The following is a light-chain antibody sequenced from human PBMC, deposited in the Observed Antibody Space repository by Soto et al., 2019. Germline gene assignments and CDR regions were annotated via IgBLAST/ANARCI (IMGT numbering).Light chain of an antibody. Sequence: DIQITHSPSTLSASVGDGVNISFLASQTVSRFLNWYHQKPGKAPNLLIYAASTLQSGVPSRFNGSGSGTAFTLTITSLEPEDFGTYSCQKSFSTPWKFGQGTKVDIK. CDR2: AAS. CDR1: QTVSRF. V-gene: IGKV1-39*01. J-gene: IGKJ1*01. CDR3: QKSFSTPWK.